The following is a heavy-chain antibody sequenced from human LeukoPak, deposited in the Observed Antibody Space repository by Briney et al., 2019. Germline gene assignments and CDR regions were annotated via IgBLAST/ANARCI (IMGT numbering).Heavy chain of an antibody. CDR3: TTGAPRAYSGSYSNC. J-gene: IGHJ4*02. D-gene: IGHD1-26*01. CDR1: VFTLTNAW. CDR2: IKSKTDGGTT. Sequence: SLRLSSAASVFTLTNAWITTGRQAPGKGLEWVGRIKSKTDGGTTDYAAPVKGRFTISRDDSQNTLYLQMNSLKTEDTAVYYCTTGAPRAYSGSYSNCWGQGTLVTVSS. V-gene: IGHV3-15*01.